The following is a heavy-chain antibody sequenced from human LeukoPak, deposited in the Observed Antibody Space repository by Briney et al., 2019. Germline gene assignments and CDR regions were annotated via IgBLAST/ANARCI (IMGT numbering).Heavy chain of an antibody. CDR2: ISPDGSSA. J-gene: IGHJ1*01. CDR3: AKLDQQTYYYDSSGYYYVYFQH. V-gene: IGHV3-74*01. Sequence: PRGSLRLSCAASGFTFSSYWMHWVRQAPGKGLVWVSRISPDGSSAIYADSVKGRFTISRDNSKNTLYLQMNSLRAEDTAVYYCAKLDQQTYYYDSSGYYYVYFQHWGQGTLVTVSS. D-gene: IGHD3-22*01. CDR1: GFTFSSYW.